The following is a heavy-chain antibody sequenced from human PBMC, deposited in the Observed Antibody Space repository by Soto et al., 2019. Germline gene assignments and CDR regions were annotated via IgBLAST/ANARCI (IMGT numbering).Heavy chain of an antibody. Sequence: QVQLVQSGAEVKKPGSSVKVSCKASGGTFSSYAISWVRQAPGQGLEWMGGIIPSFGTANYAQKFQGRVTITADESTSTAYMELSSLRSEDTAVYYCARDGGRYSGYHYRWGAFDIWGQGTMVTVSS. J-gene: IGHJ3*02. CDR1: GGTFSSYA. CDR2: IIPSFGTA. CDR3: ARDGGRYSGYHYRWGAFDI. V-gene: IGHV1-69*12. D-gene: IGHD5-12*01.